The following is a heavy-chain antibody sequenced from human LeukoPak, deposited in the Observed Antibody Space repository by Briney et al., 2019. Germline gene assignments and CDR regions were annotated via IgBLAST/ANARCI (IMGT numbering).Heavy chain of an antibody. Sequence: GGSLRLSCAASGFTFSSYGMHWVRQAPGKGLEWVAVIWYDGSNKYYADSVKGRFTISRDNSKNTLYLQMNSLRAEDTAVYYCARDLGGDPSYYYYYYGMDVWGQGTTVTVSS. D-gene: IGHD4-17*01. CDR2: IWYDGSNK. V-gene: IGHV3-33*01. CDR1: GFTFSSYG. CDR3: ARDLGGDPSYYYYYYGMDV. J-gene: IGHJ6*02.